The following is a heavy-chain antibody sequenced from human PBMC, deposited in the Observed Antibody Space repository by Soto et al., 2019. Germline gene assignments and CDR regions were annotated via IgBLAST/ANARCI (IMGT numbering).Heavy chain of an antibody. D-gene: IGHD3-16*01. Sequence: GSLRLSCAASGFTFSDYYMSWIRQAPGKGLEWVSYISSSGSTIYYADSVKGRFTISRDNAKNSLYLQMNSVRAGDTAVYFCARTRFHYALWWGQGTQVTVSS. J-gene: IGHJ4*02. CDR1: GFTFSDYY. CDR3: ARTRFHYALW. CDR2: ISSSGSTI. V-gene: IGHV3-11*01.